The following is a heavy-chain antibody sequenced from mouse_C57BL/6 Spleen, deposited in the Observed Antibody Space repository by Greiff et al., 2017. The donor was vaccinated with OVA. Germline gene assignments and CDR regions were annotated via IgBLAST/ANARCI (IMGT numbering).Heavy chain of an antibody. D-gene: IGHD2-5*01. J-gene: IGHJ2*01. CDR2: IYPGDGDT. Sequence: VQLQQSGPELVKPGASVKISCKASGYAFSSSWMNWVKQRPGKGLEWIGRIYPGDGDTNYNGKFKGKATLTADKSSSTAYMQLSSLTSEDSAVYFCCATIVTPFDYWGQGTTLTVSS. CDR3: CATIVTPFDY. CDR1: GYAFSSSW. V-gene: IGHV1-82*01.